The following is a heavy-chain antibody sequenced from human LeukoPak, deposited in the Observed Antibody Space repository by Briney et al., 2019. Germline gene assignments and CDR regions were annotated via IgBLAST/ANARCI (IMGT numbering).Heavy chain of an antibody. CDR2: MFHSGST. V-gene: IGHV4-59*12. CDR3: ARLGQTVTGFYSLDI. D-gene: IGHD3-9*01. J-gene: IGHJ3*02. CDR1: GASISGNY. Sequence: SQTLSLTCTVSGASISGNYWSWIRQPPGKGLEFIGYMFHSGSTNYNPSLKSRVITSLDASKNPFSLKLFSVTAADTAVYYCARLGQTVTGFYSLDIWGQGTMVTVSS.